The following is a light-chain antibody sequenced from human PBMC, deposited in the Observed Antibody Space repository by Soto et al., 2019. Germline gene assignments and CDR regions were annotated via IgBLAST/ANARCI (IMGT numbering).Light chain of an antibody. Sequence: QSVLTQPPSMSGAPGQRVTISCTGSSSDIGAGYDVHWYQQFPGTDPKLLIYSNITRPSGVPDRFSGSKSGTSASLAITGLQAEDEADYYCPSYDSSLGGYKGVCGGGTKLTVL. CDR3: PSYDSSLGGYKGV. V-gene: IGLV1-40*01. CDR2: SNI. CDR1: SSDIGAGYD. J-gene: IGLJ3*02.